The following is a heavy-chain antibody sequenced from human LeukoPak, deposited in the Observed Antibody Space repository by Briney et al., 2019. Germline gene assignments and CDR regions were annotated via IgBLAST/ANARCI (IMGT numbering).Heavy chain of an antibody. V-gene: IGHV4-38-2*02. CDR1: GYSISSGYY. D-gene: IGHD3-16*02. CDR2: IYHSGST. Sequence: PSETLSLTCTVSGYSISSGYYWGWIRQPPGKGLEWIGSIYHSGSTYYNPSLKSRVTISVDTSKNQFSLKLSSVTAADTAVYYCARDNNHYDYVWGSYRLPGFDYWGQGTLVTVSS. CDR3: ARDNNHYDYVWGSYRLPGFDY. J-gene: IGHJ4*02.